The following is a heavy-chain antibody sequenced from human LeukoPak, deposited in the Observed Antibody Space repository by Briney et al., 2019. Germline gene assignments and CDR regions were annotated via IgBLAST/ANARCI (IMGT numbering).Heavy chain of an antibody. CDR1: GLTLSSYA. J-gene: IGHJ4*02. CDR3: AKAASGSYLYYFDN. V-gene: IGHV3-23*01. Sequence: GGSLRLSCAPSGLTLSSYAMNWVRPAPGRGVEWVSSIIYSGGGTYYVDSVKGRFTISRDNSENTLYPQLNSLRAEDTAVNYCAKAASGSYLYYFDNWGQGTLVTVSS. CDR2: IIYSGGGT. D-gene: IGHD1-26*01.